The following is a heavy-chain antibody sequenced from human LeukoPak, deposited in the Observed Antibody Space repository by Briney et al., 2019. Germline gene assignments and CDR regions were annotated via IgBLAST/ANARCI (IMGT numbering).Heavy chain of an antibody. CDR2: FDPEDGET. CDR1: GYTLTELS. J-gene: IGHJ4*02. D-gene: IGHD4-17*01. CDR3: ATGAMTTVTTFDY. Sequence: ASVKVSCKVSGYTLTELSMHWVRQAPGKGVEGMGGFDPEDGETIYAQKFQGRVTMTEDTSTDTAYMELSSLRSEDTAVYYCATGAMTTVTTFDYWGQGTLVTVSS. V-gene: IGHV1-24*01.